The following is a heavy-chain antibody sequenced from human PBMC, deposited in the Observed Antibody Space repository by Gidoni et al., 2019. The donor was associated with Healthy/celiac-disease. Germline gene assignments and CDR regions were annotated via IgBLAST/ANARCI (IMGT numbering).Heavy chain of an antibody. V-gene: IGHV2-5*01. CDR3: AHHLAAAGLFYFDY. CDR2: IYWNDDK. Sequence: QITLKESGPTLVKPTQTLTLTCTFSGFSLSTSGVGVGWIRQPPGKALEWLALIYWNDDKRYSPSLKSRLTITKDTSKNQLVLTMTNMDPVDTATYYCAHHLAAAGLFYFDYWGQGTLVTVSS. J-gene: IGHJ4*02. CDR1: GFSLSTSGVG. D-gene: IGHD6-13*01.